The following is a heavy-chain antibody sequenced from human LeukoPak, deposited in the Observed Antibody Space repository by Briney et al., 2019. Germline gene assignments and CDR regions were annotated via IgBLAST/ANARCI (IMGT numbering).Heavy chain of an antibody. D-gene: IGHD3-22*01. CDR3: ARDRPNYYGSDGHYYRRDGDY. V-gene: IGHV3-23*01. Sequence: SGGSLRLSCAASGFTFSIYAMSWVRQAPGKRPQWVSSITSRGESTWYVDSVKGRFTITRDNSENTLYLQMHSLRAEDTAVYYCARDRPNYYGSDGHYYRRDGDYWGRGTLVSVSA. J-gene: IGHJ4*02. CDR2: ITSRGEST. CDR1: GFTFSIYA.